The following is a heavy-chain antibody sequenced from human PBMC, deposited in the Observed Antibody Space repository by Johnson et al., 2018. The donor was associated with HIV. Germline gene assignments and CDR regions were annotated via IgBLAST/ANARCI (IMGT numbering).Heavy chain of an antibody. V-gene: IGHV3-15*01. Sequence: VHLVESGGGLVKPGGSLRLSCAASGFTFSNAWMSWVRQAPGKGLEWVGRIKSKTDGGTTDYAAPVKGRFTISRDDSKNTLYLHMNSLKTEDTGVYYCTTGDCVGGSCHAFDFWGQGTMVTVSS. CDR3: TTGDCVGGSCHAFDF. J-gene: IGHJ3*01. CDR2: IKSKTDGGTT. D-gene: IGHD2-15*01. CDR1: GFTFSNAW.